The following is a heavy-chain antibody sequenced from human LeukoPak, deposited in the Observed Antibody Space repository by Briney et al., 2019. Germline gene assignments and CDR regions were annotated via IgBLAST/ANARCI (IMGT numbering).Heavy chain of an antibody. V-gene: IGHV1-18*01. J-gene: IGHJ5*02. CDR1: GYTFTSYG. CDR2: ISGYNGNT. D-gene: IGHD6-13*01. CDR3: ARQFTGSSWFLVNWLDP. Sequence: ASVKVSCKASGYTFTSYGISWVRQAPGQGLEWMGWISGYNGNTNYAQKFQGRVTMTTDTSTSTAYMELRSLRTDDTAVYYCARQFTGSSWFLVNWLDPWGQGTLVTVSS.